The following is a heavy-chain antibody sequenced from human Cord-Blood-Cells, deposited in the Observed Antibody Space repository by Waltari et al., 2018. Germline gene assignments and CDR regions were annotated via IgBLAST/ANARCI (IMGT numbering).Heavy chain of an antibody. D-gene: IGHD2-2*01. V-gene: IGHV3-23*01. J-gene: IGHJ6*03. Sequence: EVQLLESGGGLVQPGGSLRLSCAASGFTFSSYAMSWVRQAPGKGLEWVSAISGSGSSTYYADSVKGRFTISRDNSKNTLYLQMNSLRAEDTAVYYCAKDLVVVPAAYYYMDVWGKGTTVTVSS. CDR3: AKDLVVVPAAYYYMDV. CDR1: GFTFSSYA. CDR2: ISGSGSST.